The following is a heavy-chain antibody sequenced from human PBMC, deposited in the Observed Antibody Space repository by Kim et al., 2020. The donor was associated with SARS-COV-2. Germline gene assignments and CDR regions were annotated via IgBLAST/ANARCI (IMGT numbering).Heavy chain of an antibody. D-gene: IGHD3-22*01. CDR1: GFTFGDYA. J-gene: IGHJ6*02. CDR3: TTNYYDSSLLQRDYYYYYYGMDV. Sequence: GGSLRLSCTASGFTFGDYAMSWVRQAPGKGLEWVGFIRSKAYGGTTEYAASVKGRFTISRDDSKSIAYLQMNSLKTEDTAVYYCTTNYYDSSLLQRDYYYYYYGMDVWGQGTTVTVSS. V-gene: IGHV3-49*04. CDR2: IRSKAYGGTT.